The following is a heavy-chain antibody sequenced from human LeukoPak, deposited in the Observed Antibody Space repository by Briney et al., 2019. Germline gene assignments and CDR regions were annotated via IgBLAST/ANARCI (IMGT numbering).Heavy chain of an antibody. Sequence: PGGSLRLSCAASGFTFSNYDMHWARQATGKGLEWVSAIGTAGDTYYSGSVKGRFTISRENAKNSLYLQMNSLKAGDTAVYYCARGGWFGELLRPFDYWGQGSLVTVSS. CDR2: IGTAGDT. CDR3: ARGGWFGELLRPFDY. V-gene: IGHV3-13*01. CDR1: GFTFSNYD. J-gene: IGHJ4*02. D-gene: IGHD3-10*01.